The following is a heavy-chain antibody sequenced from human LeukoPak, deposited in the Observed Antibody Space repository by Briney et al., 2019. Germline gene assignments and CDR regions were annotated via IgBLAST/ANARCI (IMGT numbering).Heavy chain of an antibody. CDR2: INPSGGST. CDR3: ARRVRIPVGFDP. Sequence: ASVKVSFKASGYTFTSYYMHWVRQAPGQGLEWMGIINPSGGSTSYAQKFQGRVTMTRDMSTSTVYMELSSLRSEDTAVYYCARRVRIPVGFDPWGQGTLVTVSS. D-gene: IGHD3-10*01. J-gene: IGHJ5*02. V-gene: IGHV1-46*01. CDR1: GYTFTSYY.